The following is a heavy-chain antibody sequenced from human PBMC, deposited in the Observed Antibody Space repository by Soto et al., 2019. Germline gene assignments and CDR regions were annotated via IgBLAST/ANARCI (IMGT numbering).Heavy chain of an antibody. CDR1: GDSLNGYY. Sequence: PSETLSLTCTVSGDSLNGYYWSWMRQPPGKGLECLGYVYFTGSTNYNPSLKSRVTISVSTSKKQFSLRLTSVTAADTAVYYCARSLATPATNIDYLGQGTLVTVSS. CDR3: ARSLATPATNIDY. D-gene: IGHD6-6*01. CDR2: VYFTGST. J-gene: IGHJ4*02. V-gene: IGHV4-59*01.